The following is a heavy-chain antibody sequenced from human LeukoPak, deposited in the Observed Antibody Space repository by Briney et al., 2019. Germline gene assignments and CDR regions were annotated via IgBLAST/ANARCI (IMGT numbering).Heavy chain of an antibody. D-gene: IGHD2/OR15-2a*01. CDR3: ARSSGTPKISVYYYYYYMDV. CDR2: ISAYNGNT. Sequence: ASAKVSCKASGYTFTSYGISWVRQAPGQGLEWMGWISAYNGNTNYAQKLQGRVTMTTDTSTSTAYMELRSLRSDDTAVYYCARSSGTPKISVYYYYYYMDVWGKGTTVTVSS. J-gene: IGHJ6*03. V-gene: IGHV1-18*01. CDR1: GYTFTSYG.